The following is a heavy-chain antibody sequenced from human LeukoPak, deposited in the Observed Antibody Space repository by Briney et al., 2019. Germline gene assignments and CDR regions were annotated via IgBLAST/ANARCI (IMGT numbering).Heavy chain of an antibody. CDR2: ISGSGGRT. J-gene: IGHJ4*02. CDR1: GFTFNSYA. CDR3: ATPPTVTRNY. D-gene: IGHD4-17*01. Sequence: AGGSLRLSCAASGFTFNSYAMNWVRQAPGKGLDWVSAISGSGGRTYYADSVKGRFTISRDNSKNTLYLQMNSLRAEDTAVYYCATPPTVTRNYWGQGTLVTVSS. V-gene: IGHV3-23*01.